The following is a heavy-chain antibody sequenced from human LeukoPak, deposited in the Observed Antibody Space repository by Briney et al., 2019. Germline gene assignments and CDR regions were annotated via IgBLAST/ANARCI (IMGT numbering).Heavy chain of an antibody. V-gene: IGHV3-74*03. D-gene: IGHD1-26*01. CDR2: ITSDGSST. CDR1: GFTFSSYW. CDR3: ARDLTGAVFDF. J-gene: IGHJ4*01. Sequence: GGSVRLSCAASGFTFSSYWMHWVRQAPGKGLVCVSRITSDGSSTTYADSVRGRFTISRDNAKNTVYLQMNDLRAEDTAVYYCARDLTGAVFDFWGEGTVVTVSS.